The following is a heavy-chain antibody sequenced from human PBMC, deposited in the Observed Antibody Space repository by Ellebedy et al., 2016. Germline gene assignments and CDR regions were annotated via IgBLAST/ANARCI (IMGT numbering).Heavy chain of an antibody. V-gene: IGHV3-53*04. D-gene: IGHD5-24*01. CDR2: IYSGADT. CDR1: RFTVSSDY. CDR3: ARGLAVAMATVFDP. J-gene: IGHJ5*02. Sequence: GESLKISCAASRFTVSSDYMSWVRQAPGKGLEWVSVIYSGADTYYADSVKGRFTISRHNSRNTLYLQMNSLRAEDTAVYYCARGLAVAMATVFDPWGQGTLVTVSS.